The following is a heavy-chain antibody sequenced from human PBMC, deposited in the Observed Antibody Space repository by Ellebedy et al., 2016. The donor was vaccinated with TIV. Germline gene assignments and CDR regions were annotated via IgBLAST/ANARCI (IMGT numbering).Heavy chain of an antibody. CDR3: AIYGSGSHNLDAFDI. CDR1: GGSFSDYY. D-gene: IGHD3-10*01. Sequence: MPSETLSLTCAVYGGSFSDYYWSWIRQPPGKGLEWIGEIYHSESTNYNPSLKSRVTISVDKSKKQFSLKLSSVTAADTAVYYCAIYGSGSHNLDAFDIWGQGTMVTVSS. J-gene: IGHJ3*02. V-gene: IGHV4-34*01. CDR2: IYHSEST.